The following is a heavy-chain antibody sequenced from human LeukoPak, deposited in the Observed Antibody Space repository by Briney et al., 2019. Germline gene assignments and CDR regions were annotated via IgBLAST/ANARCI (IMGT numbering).Heavy chain of an antibody. CDR2: IYSGGST. V-gene: IGHV3-53*05. CDR3: ARAKQWLGPFDY. CDR1: GFTVSSNY. D-gene: IGHD6-19*01. Sequence: GGSLRLSCAASGFTVSSNYMSWVRQAPGKGLEWVSIIYSGGSTFYADSVKGRFTISRDNSKNTLYLQMNSLRAEDTAVYYCARAKQWLGPFDYWGQGTLVTVSS. J-gene: IGHJ4*02.